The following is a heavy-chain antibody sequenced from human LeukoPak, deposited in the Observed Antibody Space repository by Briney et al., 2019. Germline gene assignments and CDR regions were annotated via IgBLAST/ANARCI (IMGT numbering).Heavy chain of an antibody. Sequence: SVKVSCKASGGTFSSYAISWVRQAPGHGLEWMGRIIPILGIANYAQKFQGRVTITADKSTSTAYMELSSLRSEDTAVYYCVTSSSWFVFDYWGQGTLVTVSS. D-gene: IGHD6-13*01. CDR1: GGTFSSYA. CDR2: IIPILGIA. J-gene: IGHJ4*02. V-gene: IGHV1-69*04. CDR3: VTSSSWFVFDY.